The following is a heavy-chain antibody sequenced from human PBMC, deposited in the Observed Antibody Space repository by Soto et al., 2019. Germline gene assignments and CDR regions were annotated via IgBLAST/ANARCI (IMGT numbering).Heavy chain of an antibody. CDR2: INPKGGVT. D-gene: IGHD4-17*01. V-gene: IGHV1-2*02. Sequence: QGQLVQSGAEVKKPGASVKVSCKASGYTFTGYYIHWVRQAPGQGLEWMGWINPKGGVTNYAQKFQGRVTMITDTSISTAYMELSRLRSDDTAVYYCARDMAYGDFLPALFWGQGTLVTVSS. J-gene: IGHJ4*02. CDR3: ARDMAYGDFLPALF. CDR1: GYTFTGYY.